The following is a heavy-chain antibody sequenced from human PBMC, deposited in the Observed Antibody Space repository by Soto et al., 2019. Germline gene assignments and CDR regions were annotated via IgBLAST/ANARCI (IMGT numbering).Heavy chain of an antibody. CDR2: IIPIFGTA. CDR3: ARDIVVVPAATYYYYGMDV. J-gene: IGHJ6*02. D-gene: IGHD2-2*01. CDR1: GGTFSSYA. Sequence: SVKVSCKASGGTFSSYATSWVRQAPGQGLEWMGGIIPIFGTANYAQKFQGRVTITADESTSTAYMELSSLRSEDTAVYYCARDIVVVPAATYYYYGMDVWVQGTKVTVSS. V-gene: IGHV1-69*13.